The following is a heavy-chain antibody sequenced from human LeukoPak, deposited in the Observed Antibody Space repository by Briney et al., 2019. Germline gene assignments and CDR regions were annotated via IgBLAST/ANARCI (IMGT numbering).Heavy chain of an antibody. CDR3: ATELGFYFDY. Sequence: TLSLTCTVSSGSIRSSNYHWHWIRQPAGKGLEWIGRIYSSGTTNYNPSLKSRVTISVDTSKNQFSLKLSSVTAADTAVYYCATELGFYFDYWGQGTLVTVSS. V-gene: IGHV4-61*02. CDR1: SGSIRSSNYH. J-gene: IGHJ4*02. CDR2: IYSSGTT. D-gene: IGHD7-27*01.